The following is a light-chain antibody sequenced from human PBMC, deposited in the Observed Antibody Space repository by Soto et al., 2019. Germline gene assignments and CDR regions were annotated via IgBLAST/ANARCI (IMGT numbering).Light chain of an antibody. CDR1: QDINNR. CDR2: AVS. J-gene: IGKJ1*01. V-gene: IGKV1-12*01. CDR3: LQVKNFPRT. Sequence: DIQMTQAPSSVSASVGDRVTITCRASQDINNRVAWFQQRPGRAPKYLIQAVSILQSGFPSRFSATGSGTDFTLTIDSLQPEDFATYYCLQVKNFPRTFGQGTKLEIK.